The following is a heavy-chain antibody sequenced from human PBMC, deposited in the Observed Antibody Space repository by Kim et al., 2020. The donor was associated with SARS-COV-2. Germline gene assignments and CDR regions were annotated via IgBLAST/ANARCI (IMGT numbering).Heavy chain of an antibody. D-gene: IGHD1-26*01. CDR3: ARVSTAMYSGSYHRYYFDY. J-gene: IGHJ4*02. V-gene: IGHV1-2*02. CDR1: GYTFTGYY. Sequence: ASVKVSCKASGYTFTGYYMHWVRQAPGQGLEWMGWINPNSGGTNYAQKFQGRVTMTRDTSISTAYMELSRLRSDDTAVYYCARVSTAMYSGSYHRYYFDYWGQGTLVTVSS. CDR2: INPNSGGT.